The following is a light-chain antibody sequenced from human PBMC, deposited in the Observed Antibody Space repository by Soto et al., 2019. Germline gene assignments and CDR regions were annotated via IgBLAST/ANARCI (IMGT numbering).Light chain of an antibody. J-gene: IGLJ1*01. CDR3: QVWHSTSDLYV. CDR2: DDS. Sequence: SYELTQPPSVSVAPGQTARITCGGNNIENKSVHWYQQHPGQAPVLVVYDDSDRPAGIPERFSGSNSGNTATLTISRVEAGDEADYYCQVWHSTSDLYVFGTGTKVTVL. CDR1: NIENKS. V-gene: IGLV3-21*02.